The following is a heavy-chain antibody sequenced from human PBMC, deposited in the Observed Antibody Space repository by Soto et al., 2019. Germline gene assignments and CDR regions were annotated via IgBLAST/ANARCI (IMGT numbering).Heavy chain of an antibody. V-gene: IGHV1-8*01. J-gene: IGHJ5*02. CDR1: GYTFTSYD. D-gene: IGHD2-2*01. Sequence: QVQLVQSGAEVKKRGASVKVSCKASGYTFTSYDINWVRQATGQGLEWMGWMNPNSGNTGYTQNFQGRVTMTRNTSISTAYMELSSLRSEDTAVSYCVRGCRSVKCTNLPPGWSDPWGQGTLVTVSS. CDR2: MNPNSGNT. CDR3: VRGCRSVKCTNLPPGWSDP.